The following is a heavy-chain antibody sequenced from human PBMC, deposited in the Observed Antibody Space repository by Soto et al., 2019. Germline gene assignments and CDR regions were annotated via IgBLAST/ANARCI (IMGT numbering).Heavy chain of an antibody. D-gene: IGHD2-15*01. CDR2: ISSDSRYI. J-gene: IGHJ6*02. Sequence: PGGSLRLSCAASGFTFSSYAMSWVRQAPGKGLEWVSYISSDSRYIYHGDSGKGRFTISRDNARNSVYLQMNSLRDEDTAVYYCARIKLVDFFFINVDVYDMDVWGQGTPVTVSS. CDR3: ARIKLVDFFFINVDVYDMDV. V-gene: IGHV3-21*01. CDR1: GFTFSSYA.